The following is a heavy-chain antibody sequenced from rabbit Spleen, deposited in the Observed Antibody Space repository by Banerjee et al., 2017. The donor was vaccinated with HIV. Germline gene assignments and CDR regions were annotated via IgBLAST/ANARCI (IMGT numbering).Heavy chain of an antibody. CDR2: NYPDNGVT. CDR1: GFSLSNNDV. CDR3: ANDIHGYGGFNL. V-gene: IGHV1S45*01. D-gene: IGHD6-1*01. Sequence: QEQLEESGGDLVKPGGSLALTCKASGFSLSNNDVMRWLRQAPGKGLEWIASNYPDNGVTYYTNWEKGRFTIKKTSSTTVDLKMTGITGEDTAYYFCANDIHGYGGFNLWGQGTLVTVS. J-gene: IGHJ4*01.